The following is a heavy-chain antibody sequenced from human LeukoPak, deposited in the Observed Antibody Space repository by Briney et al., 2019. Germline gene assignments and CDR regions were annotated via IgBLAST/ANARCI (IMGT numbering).Heavy chain of an antibody. CDR3: ANGRLYGYFDY. V-gene: IGHV3-23*01. D-gene: IGHD3-10*01. CDR2: ISGSGGST. CDR1: GFTFSSYA. J-gene: IGHJ4*02. Sequence: GGSLRLSCAASGFTFSSYAMSWVRQAPGKGLEWVSAISGSGGSTYYADSVKGRFTISRDNSKDTLYLQMNSLRAEDTAVYYCANGRLYGYFDYWGQGTLVTVSS.